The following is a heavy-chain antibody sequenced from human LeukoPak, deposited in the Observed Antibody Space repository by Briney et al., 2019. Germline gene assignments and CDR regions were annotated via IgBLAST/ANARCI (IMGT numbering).Heavy chain of an antibody. CDR3: ARGPYYDSSGYYTRMVDY. D-gene: IGHD3-22*01. J-gene: IGHJ4*02. Sequence: ASVKVSCKASGYTFTSYDINWVRQATGQGLEWMGWMNPNSGNTGYAQKFQGRVTMTRDTSISTAYMELSTLTSEDTAVYYCARGPYYDSSGYYTRMVDYWGQGTLITVSS. CDR1: GYTFTSYD. V-gene: IGHV1-8*01. CDR2: MNPNSGNT.